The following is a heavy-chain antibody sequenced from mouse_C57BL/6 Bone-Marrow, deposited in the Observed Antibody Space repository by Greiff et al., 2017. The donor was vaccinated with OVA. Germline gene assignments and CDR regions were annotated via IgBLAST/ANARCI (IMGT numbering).Heavy chain of an antibody. CDR3: ARVYDGGGDY. CDR1: GYTFPDYY. CDR2: IYPGSGNT. Sequence: VQLQQSGAELVRPGASVKLSCKASGYTFPDYYINWVKQRPGQGLEWIARIYPGSGNTYYNEKFKGKATLTAEKSSSTAYMQLSSLTSEDSAVYFCARVYDGGGDYWGQGTTLTVSS. J-gene: IGHJ2*01. V-gene: IGHV1-76*01. D-gene: IGHD2-3*01.